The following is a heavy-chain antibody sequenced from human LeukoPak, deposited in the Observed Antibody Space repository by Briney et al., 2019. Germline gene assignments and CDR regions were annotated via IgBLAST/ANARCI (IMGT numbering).Heavy chain of an antibody. Sequence: GASVKVSCKVSGYTLTELSMHWVRQAPGKGLEWMGGFDPEDGETIYAQKFQGRVTMTEDTSTDTAYMELSSLRSEDTAVYYCATGPPGFGIVVTHYFDYWGQGTLVTVSS. V-gene: IGHV1-24*01. J-gene: IGHJ4*02. CDR2: FDPEDGET. D-gene: IGHD3-22*01. CDR3: ATGPPGFGIVVTHYFDY. CDR1: GYTLTELS.